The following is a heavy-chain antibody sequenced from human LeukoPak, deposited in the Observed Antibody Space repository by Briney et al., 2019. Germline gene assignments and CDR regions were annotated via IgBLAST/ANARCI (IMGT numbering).Heavy chain of an antibody. CDR1: GFTVNNAW. Sequence: PGGSLRLSCAASGFTVNNAWMSWVRQASGKVLEWVGRIKSKTDGGTTDYVAPVKGRFSISRDDGDNTLYLQMNSLEAEDTGVYYCAVSTVHGAFDIRGQGTMVTVSS. J-gene: IGHJ3*02. D-gene: IGHD5/OR15-5a*01. CDR3: AVSTVHGAFDI. V-gene: IGHV3-15*01. CDR2: IKSKTDGGTT.